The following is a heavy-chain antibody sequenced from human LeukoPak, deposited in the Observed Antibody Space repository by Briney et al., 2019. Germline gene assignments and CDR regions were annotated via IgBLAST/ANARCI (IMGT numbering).Heavy chain of an antibody. V-gene: IGHV4-38-2*01. CDR1: GYSISSGYY. CDR2: IYHSGST. CDR3: ARQQLYCSSTSCYNG. D-gene: IGHD2-2*02. Sequence: SETLSLTCAVSGYSISSGYYWGWIRQPPGKGLEWIGSIYHSGSTYYNPSLKSRVTISIDTSKNQFSLKLSSVTAADTAVYYCARQQLYCSSTSCYNGWGQGTLVTVSS. J-gene: IGHJ4*02.